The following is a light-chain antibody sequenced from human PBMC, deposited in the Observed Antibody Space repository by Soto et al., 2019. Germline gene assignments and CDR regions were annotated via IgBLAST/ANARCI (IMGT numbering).Light chain of an antibody. Sequence: QSALTQPPSASGSPGQSVAISCTGTAGYIGGYTFVSWYQQHPGKAPKLLIYDVNKRPSGVPDRFSGSKSGNTASLTVSGLQAEDEADYYCSAHGGTNPYVFGTGTKLTVL. CDR2: DVN. CDR1: AGYIGGYTF. V-gene: IGLV2-8*01. J-gene: IGLJ1*01. CDR3: SAHGGTNPYV.